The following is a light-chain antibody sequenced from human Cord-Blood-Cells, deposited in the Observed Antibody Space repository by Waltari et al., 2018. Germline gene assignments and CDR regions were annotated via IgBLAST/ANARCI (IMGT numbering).Light chain of an antibody. CDR3: CSYAGSSRV. V-gene: IGLV2-23*01. CDR2: EGS. CDR1: SSDVGSYNL. Sequence: QSALTQPASVSGSPGQSITISRTGTSSDVGSYNLVSWYQQHPGKAPKRMIYEGSKRPSGVSNRFSGSNSVNTASLTISGLQAEDEADYYCCSYAGSSRVFGGGTKLTVL. J-gene: IGLJ3*02.